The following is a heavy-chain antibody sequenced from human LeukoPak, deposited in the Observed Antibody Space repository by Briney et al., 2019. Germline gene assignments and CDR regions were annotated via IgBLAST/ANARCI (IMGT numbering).Heavy chain of an antibody. CDR1: GGSISSYY. D-gene: IGHD3-22*01. CDR3: ARDRSPFYYDSSGYYRGDFDY. V-gene: IGHV4-4*07. Sequence: PSETLSLTCTVSGGSISSYYWSWVRQPAGKGLGWIVRIYTSGSTNYNPSLKSRVTMSVDTSKNQFSLKLSSVTAADTAVYYCARDRSPFYYDSSGYYRGDFDYWGQGTLVTVSS. J-gene: IGHJ4*02. CDR2: IYTSGST.